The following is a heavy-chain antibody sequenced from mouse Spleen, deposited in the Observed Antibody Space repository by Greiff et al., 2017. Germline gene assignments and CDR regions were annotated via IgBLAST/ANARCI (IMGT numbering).Heavy chain of an antibody. CDR2: INPNNGGT. D-gene: IGHD2-5*01. J-gene: IGHJ4*01. V-gene: IGHV1-18*01. CDR3: ARGEDYSNYGGYAMDY. Sequence: EVQLQQSGPELVKPGASVKIPCKASGYTFTDYNMDWVKQSHGKSLEWIGDINPNNGGTIYNQKFKGKATLTVDKSSSTAYMELRSLTSEDTAVYYCARGEDYSNYGGYAMDYWGQGTSVTVSS. CDR1: GYTFTDYN.